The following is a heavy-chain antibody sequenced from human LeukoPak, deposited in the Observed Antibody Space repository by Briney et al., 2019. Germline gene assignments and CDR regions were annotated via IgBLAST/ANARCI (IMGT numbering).Heavy chain of an antibody. V-gene: IGHV4-59*01. CDR3: ARVAVAGTWAFDI. J-gene: IGHJ3*02. D-gene: IGHD6-19*01. CDR1: GGSISSYY. CDR2: IYYSGST. Sequence: SETLSLTCTVSGGSISSYYWSWIRQPPGKGLEWIGYIYYSGSTNYNPSPKSRVTISVDTSKNQFSLKLSSATAADTAVYYCARVAVAGTWAFDIWGQGTMVTVSS.